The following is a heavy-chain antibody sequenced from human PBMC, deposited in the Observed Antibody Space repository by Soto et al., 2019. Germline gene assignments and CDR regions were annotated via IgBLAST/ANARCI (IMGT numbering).Heavy chain of an antibody. V-gene: IGHV3-21*01. CDR1: GFTFSSYS. CDR2: ISSSSSYI. CDR3: AALAVPPEYRI. J-gene: IGHJ3*02. Sequence: GGSLRLSCAASGFTFSSYSMNWVRQAPGKGLEWVSSISSSSSYIYYADSVKGRFTIPRDNAKNSLYLQMNSLRAEDTAVYYCAALAVPPEYRIWGQGTMVTVSS. D-gene: IGHD6-6*01.